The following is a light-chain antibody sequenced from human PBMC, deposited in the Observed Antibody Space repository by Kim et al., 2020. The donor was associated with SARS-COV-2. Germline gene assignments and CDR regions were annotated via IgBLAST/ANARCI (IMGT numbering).Light chain of an antibody. Sequence: ASVVDRVTITCRASQGISSYLNWYQQKPGKAPQLLIYAASSLQSGVPSRFSGSGSGTDFTLTISSLQPEDFATYYCQQSYSTPLYSFGQGTKLEI. J-gene: IGKJ2*03. CDR1: QGISSY. V-gene: IGKV1-39*01. CDR3: QQSYSTPLYS. CDR2: AAS.